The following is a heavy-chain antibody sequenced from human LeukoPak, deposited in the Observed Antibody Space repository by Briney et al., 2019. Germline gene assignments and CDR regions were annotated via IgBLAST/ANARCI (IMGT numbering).Heavy chain of an antibody. Sequence: PGGSLRLSCAASGFTFSSYAMHWVRQAPGKGLEWVAVISYDGSKKYYADSMKGRFTISRDNSKNTLYLQMNSLRTEDTAVYYCARVRPGTWFDYWGQGILVTVSS. CDR2: ISYDGSKK. D-gene: IGHD6-13*01. J-gene: IGHJ4*02. CDR3: ARVRPGTWFDY. V-gene: IGHV3-30-3*01. CDR1: GFTFSSYA.